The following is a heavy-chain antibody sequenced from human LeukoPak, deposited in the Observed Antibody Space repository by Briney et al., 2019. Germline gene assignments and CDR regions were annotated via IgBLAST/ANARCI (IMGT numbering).Heavy chain of an antibody. CDR1: GASISTYY. J-gene: IGHJ4*02. V-gene: IGHV4-4*07. CDR2: IYSSGST. Sequence: SETLSLTCTVSGASISTYYWTWIRQPAGKGLEWIGRIYSSGSTNYNPSLESRVTMSVDTSKNQISLKLTSVTAADTAVYYCARVDNSGWRPFDYWGQGTLVTVSS. D-gene: IGHD6-19*01. CDR3: ARVDNSGWRPFDY.